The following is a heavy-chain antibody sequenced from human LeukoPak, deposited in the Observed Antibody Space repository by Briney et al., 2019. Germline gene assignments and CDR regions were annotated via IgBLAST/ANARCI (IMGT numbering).Heavy chain of an antibody. CDR2: ISGSGGST. Sequence: TGGSLRLSCAASGFTFSSYAMSWVRQAPGKGLEWVSAISGSGGSTYYADSVKGRFTISRDNSKNTLYLQMNSLRAEDTAVYYCARGFMVRGSRGDAFDIWGQGTMVTVSS. CDR3: ARGFMVRGSRGDAFDI. D-gene: IGHD3-10*01. CDR1: GFTFSSYA. J-gene: IGHJ3*02. V-gene: IGHV3-23*01.